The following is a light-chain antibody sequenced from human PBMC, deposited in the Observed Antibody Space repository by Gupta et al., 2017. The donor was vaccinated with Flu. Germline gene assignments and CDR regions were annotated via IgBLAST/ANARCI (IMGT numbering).Light chain of an antibody. CDR2: GAS. CDR3: QQFSSSSGIT. J-gene: IGKJ5*01. V-gene: IGKV3-20*01. CDR1: QSISSSY. Sequence: TLSLSPGERATLSCRASQSISSSYSAWYQQKPGQAPRLLIFGASYRDTGIPERFSGSASGTDFTLTISRLEPEDFAVYYCQQFSSSSGITFGQGTRLEIK.